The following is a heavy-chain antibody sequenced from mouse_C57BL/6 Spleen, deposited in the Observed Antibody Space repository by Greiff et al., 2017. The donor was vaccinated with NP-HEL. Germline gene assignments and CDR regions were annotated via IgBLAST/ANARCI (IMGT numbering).Heavy chain of an antibody. Sequence: VQLQQSGPELVKPGASVKISCKASGYTFTDYYMNWVKQSHGKSLEWIGDINPNNGGTSYNQKFKGKATLTVDKSSSTAYMELRSLTSEDSAVYYCASGAMVTTKAMDYWGQGTSVTVSS. CDR1: GYTFTDYY. CDR3: ASGAMVTTKAMDY. CDR2: INPNNGGT. J-gene: IGHJ4*01. V-gene: IGHV1-26*01. D-gene: IGHD2-2*01.